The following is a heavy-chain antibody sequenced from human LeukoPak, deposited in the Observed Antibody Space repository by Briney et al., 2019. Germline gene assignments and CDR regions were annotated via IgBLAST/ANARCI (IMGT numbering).Heavy chain of an antibody. CDR1: GFIFSSYW. D-gene: IGHD2/OR15-2a*01. V-gene: IGHV3-7*01. Sequence: PGGSLRLSCAASGFIFSSYWMSWVRQAPGKGLEWVANIKQDGSEKYYVDSVKGRFTISRDNAKNSLYLQMNSLRTEDTAMYYCARGPTRANSSDYWGQGTLVTVSS. CDR3: ARGPTRANSSDY. J-gene: IGHJ4*02. CDR2: IKQDGSEK.